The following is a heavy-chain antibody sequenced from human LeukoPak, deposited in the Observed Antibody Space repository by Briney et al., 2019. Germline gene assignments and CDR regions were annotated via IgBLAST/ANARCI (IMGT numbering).Heavy chain of an antibody. Sequence: ASVKVSCKASGYTFTSYAMHWVRQAPGQRLEWMGWINAGNGNTKYSQEFQGRVTITRDTSASTAYMELSSLRSEDMAVYYRARSASSSWYHHFDYWGQGTLVTVSS. V-gene: IGHV1-3*03. J-gene: IGHJ4*02. CDR1: GYTFTSYA. D-gene: IGHD6-13*01. CDR3: ARSASSSWYHHFDY. CDR2: INAGNGNT.